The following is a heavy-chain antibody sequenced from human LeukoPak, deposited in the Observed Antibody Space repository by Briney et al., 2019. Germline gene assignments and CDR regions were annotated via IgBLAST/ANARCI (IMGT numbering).Heavy chain of an antibody. CDR2: TFWDDDK. CDR3: AHSPDYFNSGSYYKNPYYFDY. V-gene: IGHV2-5*02. J-gene: IGHJ4*02. D-gene: IGHD3-10*01. Sequence: SGPTLVKPTQTLTLTCTFSGFSLSTTGVGVTCIPQPPGKALEWLALTFWDDDKRYSPSLKSRLTINKDTSKNQVVLTMTNMDPVDTATYYCAHSPDYFNSGSYYKNPYYFDYWGQGTLVTVSS. CDR1: GFSLSTTGVG.